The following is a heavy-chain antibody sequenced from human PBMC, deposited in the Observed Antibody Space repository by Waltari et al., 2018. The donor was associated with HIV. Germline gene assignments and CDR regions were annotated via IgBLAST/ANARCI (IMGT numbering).Heavy chain of an antibody. CDR2: ISGSGQTT. Sequence: VQLLESGGGLVQPGGSLRLSFAASGFSFSDYPLGWVRQAPGKGLQCVSTISGSGQTTYYAESVEGRFTISRDDSQNTLYLQMHSVRGEDTAVYFCAKGVSVATRTGFDSWGQGTMVIVSS. D-gene: IGHD5-12*01. J-gene: IGHJ4*02. CDR3: AKGVSVATRTGFDS. CDR1: GFSFSDYP. V-gene: IGHV3-23*01.